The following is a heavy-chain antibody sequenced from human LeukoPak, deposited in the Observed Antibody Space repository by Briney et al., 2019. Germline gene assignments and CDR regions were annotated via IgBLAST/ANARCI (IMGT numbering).Heavy chain of an antibody. Sequence: SETLSLTCTVSGGSISSYYWSWIRQPPGKGLEWIGYIYYSGSTNYNPSLKSRVTTSVDTSKNQFSLKLSSVTAADTAVYYCARIVVPAVYYYYYYMDVWGKGTTVTVSS. J-gene: IGHJ6*03. V-gene: IGHV4-59*01. D-gene: IGHD2-2*01. CDR3: ARIVVPAVYYYYYYMDV. CDR2: IYYSGST. CDR1: GGSISSYY.